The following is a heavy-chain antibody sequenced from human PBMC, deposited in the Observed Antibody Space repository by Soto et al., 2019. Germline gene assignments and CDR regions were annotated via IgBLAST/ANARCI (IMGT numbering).Heavy chain of an antibody. D-gene: IGHD2-2*01. CDR1: GFSLSTSGMC. CDR3: ARVVPAAKDWVWFDP. CDR2: IDWDDDK. J-gene: IGHJ5*02. V-gene: IGHV2-70*11. Sequence: SGPTLVNPTQTLTLTCTFSGFSLSTSGMCVSWIRQPPGRALEWLARIDWDDDKYYSTSLKTRLTISKDTSKNQVVLTMTNMDPVDTATYYCARVVPAAKDWVWFDPWGQGTLVTVSS.